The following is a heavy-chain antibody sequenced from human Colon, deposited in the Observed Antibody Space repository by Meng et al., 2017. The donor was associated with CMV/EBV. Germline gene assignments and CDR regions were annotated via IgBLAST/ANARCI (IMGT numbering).Heavy chain of an antibody. V-gene: IGHV3-23*01. CDR3: ARPPLGIQIWLFLEL. Sequence: GESLKISCVASGFSFGDYSMDWVRQAPGKGLEWVSFISGSGATTDYADSVKGRFTISRDNAKNTLYLEMTSLRADDTAVYYCARPPLGIQIWLFLELWGQGTLVTVSS. D-gene: IGHD5-18*01. CDR1: GFSFGDYS. J-gene: IGHJ4*02. CDR2: ISGSGATT.